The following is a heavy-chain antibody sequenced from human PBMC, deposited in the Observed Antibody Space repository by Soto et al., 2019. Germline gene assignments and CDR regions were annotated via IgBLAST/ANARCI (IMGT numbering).Heavy chain of an antibody. Sequence: PGGSLRLSCAASGFTFSSYSMNWVRQAPGKGLEWVSYISSSSSTIYYADSVKGRFTISRDNAKNSLYLQMNSLRAEDTAVYYCATRAICSGGSCSYSFDYWGQGTLVTVSS. CDR2: ISSSSSTI. CDR1: GFTFSSYS. CDR3: ATRAICSGGSCSYSFDY. J-gene: IGHJ4*02. D-gene: IGHD2-15*01. V-gene: IGHV3-48*01.